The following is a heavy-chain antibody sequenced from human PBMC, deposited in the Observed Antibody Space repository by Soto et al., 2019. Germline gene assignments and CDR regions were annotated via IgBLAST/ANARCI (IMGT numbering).Heavy chain of an antibody. CDR1: GGTFSSYA. CDR2: IIPIFGTA. V-gene: IGHV1-69*01. CDR3: ARVGGGYSYGYNWFDP. Sequence: QVQLVQSGAEVKKPGSSVKVSCKASGGTFSSYAISWVRQAPGQGLEWMGGIIPIFGTANYAQKFQGRVTITADESTSTAYMELRSLRSEDTAVYYCARVGGGYSYGYNWFDPWGQGTLVTVSS. J-gene: IGHJ5*02. D-gene: IGHD5-18*01.